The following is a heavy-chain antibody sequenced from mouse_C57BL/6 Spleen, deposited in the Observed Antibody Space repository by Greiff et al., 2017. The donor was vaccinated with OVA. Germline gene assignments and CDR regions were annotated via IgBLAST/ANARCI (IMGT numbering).Heavy chain of an antibody. Sequence: EVKLMESGGGLVKPGGSLKLSCAASGFTFSDYGMHWVRQAPEKGLEWVAYISSGSSTIYYADTVKGRFTISRDNAKSTLFLQMTSLRSEDTAMYYCARRRQGYFDVWGTGTTVTVSS. D-gene: IGHD1-2*01. CDR3: ARRRQGYFDV. CDR2: ISSGSSTI. V-gene: IGHV5-17*01. CDR1: GFTFSDYG. J-gene: IGHJ1*03.